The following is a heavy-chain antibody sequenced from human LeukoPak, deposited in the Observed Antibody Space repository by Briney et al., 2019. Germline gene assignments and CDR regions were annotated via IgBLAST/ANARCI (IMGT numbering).Heavy chain of an antibody. J-gene: IGHJ4*02. V-gene: IGHV1-8*01. CDR3: GTGPARVSFLDS. Sequence: ASVKISCKASGYTFTDYDINWVRQATGQGLEWVGWMNPNSGDTGYAEKFQGRVTMTSKTSISTVYMQLSSLRSEDTAIYYCGTGPARVSFLDSWGQGVLVTVSS. D-gene: IGHD5/OR15-5a*01. CDR1: GYTFTDYD. CDR2: MNPNSGDT.